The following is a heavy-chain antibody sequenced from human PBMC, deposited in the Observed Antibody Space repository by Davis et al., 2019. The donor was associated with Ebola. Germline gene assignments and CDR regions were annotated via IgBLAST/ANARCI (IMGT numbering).Heavy chain of an antibody. D-gene: IGHD3-10*01. J-gene: IGHJ4*02. Sequence: GGSLRLSCAASGFTFRGSAMHCVRQASGKGLEWVGRIRSKANSYATAYAPSVKGRFTISRDDSKNTAYLQMNSLKTEDTAVYYCTCTWSSFDYWGQGTLVTVSS. V-gene: IGHV3-73*01. CDR1: GFTFRGSA. CDR3: TCTWSSFDY. CDR2: IRSKANSYAT.